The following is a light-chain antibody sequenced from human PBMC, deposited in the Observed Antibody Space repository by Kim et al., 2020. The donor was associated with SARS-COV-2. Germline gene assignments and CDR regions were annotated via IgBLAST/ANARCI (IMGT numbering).Light chain of an antibody. V-gene: IGKV3-20*01. J-gene: IGKJ2*01. CDR3: QQYGSSPYT. CDR1: QSIRSNF. CDR2: GAS. Sequence: LSPGETATLSCRASQSIRSNFLAWYQQKPGQAPRLVIFGASSRAAGIPDRFSGSESGADFSLTISRLEPEDFAVYYCQQYGSSPYTFGQGTKLEI.